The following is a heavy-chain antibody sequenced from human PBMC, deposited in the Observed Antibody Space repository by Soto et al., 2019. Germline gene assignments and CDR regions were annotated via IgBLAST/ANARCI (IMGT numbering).Heavy chain of an antibody. D-gene: IGHD6-6*01. CDR3: AKGSSSSTFDY. V-gene: IGHV3-23*01. CDR2: ISGSDDST. J-gene: IGHJ4*02. Sequence: EVPPLESGGGLVQPGESLRLSCAASGFTFSSYAMSWVRQAPGKGLEGVSVISGSDDSTYYADSVKGRFTISRDNSQNTLYLQMNSLRAEDTAVYYCAKGSSSSTFDYWGQGTLVTVSS. CDR1: GFTFSSYA.